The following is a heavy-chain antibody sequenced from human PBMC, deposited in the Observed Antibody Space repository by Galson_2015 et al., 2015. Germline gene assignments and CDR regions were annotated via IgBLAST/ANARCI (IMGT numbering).Heavy chain of an antibody. J-gene: IGHJ4*02. D-gene: IGHD2-21*02. V-gene: IGHV1-69*13. CDR3: ASADEEVVTPYYFDY. CDR2: IIPIFGTA. Sequence: SVKVSCKASGGTFSSYAISWVRQAPGQGLEWMGGIIPIFGTANYAQKFQGRVTITADESTSTAYMELSSLRSEDTAVYYCASADEEVVTPYYFDYWGQGTLVTVSS. CDR1: GGTFSSYA.